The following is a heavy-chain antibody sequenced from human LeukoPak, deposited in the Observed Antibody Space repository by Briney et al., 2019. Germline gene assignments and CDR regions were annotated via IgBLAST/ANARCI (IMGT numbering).Heavy chain of an antibody. V-gene: IGHV1-69*04. CDR2: IIPILGIA. Sequence: SVKVSCKASGGTFSSYAISWVRQAPGQGLEWMGRIIPILGIANYAQKFQGRVTITADKSTSTAYMELSSLRSEDTAVYYCARERQDSSGYYLALFDYWGQGPLVAVSS. CDR1: GGTFSSYA. J-gene: IGHJ4*02. D-gene: IGHD3-22*01. CDR3: ARERQDSSGYYLALFDY.